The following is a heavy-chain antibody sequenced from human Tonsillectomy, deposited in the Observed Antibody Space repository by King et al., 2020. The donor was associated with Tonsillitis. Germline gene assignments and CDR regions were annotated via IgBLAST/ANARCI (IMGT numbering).Heavy chain of an antibody. D-gene: IGHD3-22*01. Sequence: VQLVESGGGLVKPGRSLRLSCTASGFTFGDYAMSWFRQAPGKGLEWEGFIRSKAYGGTTEYAASVKGRFTISRDDSKSIAYLQMNSLKTEDTAVYYCTRASYYYDSSGPLDAFDIWGQGTMVTVSS. CDR1: GFTFGDYA. V-gene: IGHV3-49*05. J-gene: IGHJ3*02. CDR3: TRASYYYDSSGPLDAFDI. CDR2: IRSKAYGGTT.